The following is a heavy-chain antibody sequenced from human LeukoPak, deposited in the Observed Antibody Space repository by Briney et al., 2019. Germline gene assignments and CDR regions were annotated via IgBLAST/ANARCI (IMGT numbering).Heavy chain of an antibody. V-gene: IGHV5-51*01. J-gene: IGHJ4*02. D-gene: IGHD1-26*01. CDR3: ARQSPQYSGSYWSFDY. CDR2: IYPGHSDT. Sequence: GESLQISCKGSGYSFTSYWIGWVRQLPGKGLEWMGIIYPGHSDTRYSPSVQGRVTISADKSIRTAYLQWSSLKASDTAMYYCARQSPQYSGSYWSFDYWGQGTLVTVSS. CDR1: GYSFTSYW.